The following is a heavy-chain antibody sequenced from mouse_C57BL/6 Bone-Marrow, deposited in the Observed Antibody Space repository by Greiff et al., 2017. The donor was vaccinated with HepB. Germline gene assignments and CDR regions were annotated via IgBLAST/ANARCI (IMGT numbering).Heavy chain of an antibody. CDR3: TRGRGNGRSFFAY. Sequence: QVQLKQPGAALVKPGASVKMSCKASGYTFTSYWITWVKQRPGQGLEWIGDIYPGSGSTNYNEKYKSKTTLTVDTSSSTAYMQRSSLTSEDSAVYSCTRGRGNGRSFFAYWGQGTLVTVSA. CDR1: GYTFTSYW. V-gene: IGHV1-55*01. D-gene: IGHD1-1*01. J-gene: IGHJ3*01. CDR2: IYPGSGST.